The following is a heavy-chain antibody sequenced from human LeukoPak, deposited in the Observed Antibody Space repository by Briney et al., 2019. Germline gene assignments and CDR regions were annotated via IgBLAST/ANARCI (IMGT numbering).Heavy chain of an antibody. J-gene: IGHJ4*02. CDR2: IIPIFGTA. D-gene: IGHD3-10*01. V-gene: IGHV1-69*05. CDR1: GGTFSSYA. Sequence: SVKVSCKASGGTFSSYAISWVRQAPGQVLEWMGGIIPIFGTADYAQKFQGRVTITTDESTSTAYMELSSLRSEDTAVYYCARGDYYGSGSYDYWGQGTLVTVSS. CDR3: ARGDYYGSGSYDY.